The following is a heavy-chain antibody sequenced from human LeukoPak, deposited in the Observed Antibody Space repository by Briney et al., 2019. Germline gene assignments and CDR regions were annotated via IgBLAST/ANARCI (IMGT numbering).Heavy chain of an antibody. V-gene: IGHV3-20*04. CDR2: INWNGGST. CDR3: ARGTLKAAATDFHY. D-gene: IGHD6-13*01. Sequence: PGGSLRLSCAASGFTFDDYGMSWVRQAPGKGLEWVSGINWNGGSTGYADSVKGRFTISRDNAKNSLYLQMNSLRAEDTALYYCARGTLKAAATDFHYWGRGTLVTVSS. J-gene: IGHJ4*02. CDR1: GFTFDDYG.